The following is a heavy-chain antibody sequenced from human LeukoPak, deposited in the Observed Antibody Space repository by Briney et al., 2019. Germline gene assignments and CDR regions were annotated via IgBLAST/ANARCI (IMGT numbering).Heavy chain of an antibody. Sequence: GGSLRLSCAASGFTFSSYSMNWVRQAPGKGLEWVSYISSSYSTIYYADSVKGRFTISRDNAENSLYPQMNSLRAEDTAVYYCARGIDSGAYRIFDYWGQGTLVTVSS. D-gene: IGHD1-26*01. V-gene: IGHV3-48*04. CDR2: ISSSYSTI. CDR1: GFTFSSYS. CDR3: ARGIDSGAYRIFDY. J-gene: IGHJ4*02.